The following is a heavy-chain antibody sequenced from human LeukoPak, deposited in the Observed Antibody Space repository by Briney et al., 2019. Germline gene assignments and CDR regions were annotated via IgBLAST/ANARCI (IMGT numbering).Heavy chain of an antibody. CDR2: IYYSGSA. V-gene: IGHV4-30-4*08. Sequence: SETLSLTCTVSGGSLSSGDYYWSWIRQPPGKGLEWIGYIYYSGSAYYNPSLKSRLTIPVDTSKNQFSLTLSSVTAADTAVYYCARDFSSTSCIDYWGQGTLVTVSS. CDR3: ARDFSSTSCIDY. J-gene: IGHJ4*02. D-gene: IGHD2-2*01. CDR1: GGSLSSGDYY.